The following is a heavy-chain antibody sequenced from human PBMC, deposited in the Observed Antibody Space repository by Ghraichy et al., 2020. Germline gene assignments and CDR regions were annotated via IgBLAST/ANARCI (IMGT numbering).Heavy chain of an antibody. J-gene: IGHJ6*02. CDR2: ISSSSSYI. CDR1: GFTFSSYS. CDR3: ASLQDYYYYGMDV. D-gene: IGHD5-24*01. V-gene: IGHV3-21*01. Sequence: GGSLRLSCAASGFTFSSYSMNWVRQAPGKGLEWVSSISSSSSYIYYADSVKGRFTISRDNAKNSLYLQMNSLRAEDTAMYYCASLQDYYYYGMDVWGQGTTVTVSS.